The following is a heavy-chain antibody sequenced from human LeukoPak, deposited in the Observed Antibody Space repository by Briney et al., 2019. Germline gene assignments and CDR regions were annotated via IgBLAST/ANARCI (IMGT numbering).Heavy chain of an antibody. Sequence: GGSLRLSCAASGFTFSSYSMDWVRQAPGKGLEWVSSISSSSSYIYYADSVKGRFTISRDNAKNSLYLQMNSLRAEDTAVYYCARSSASGWSYWGQGTLVTVSS. CDR3: ARSSASGWSY. CDR1: GFTFSSYS. D-gene: IGHD6-19*01. J-gene: IGHJ4*02. V-gene: IGHV3-21*01. CDR2: ISSSSSYI.